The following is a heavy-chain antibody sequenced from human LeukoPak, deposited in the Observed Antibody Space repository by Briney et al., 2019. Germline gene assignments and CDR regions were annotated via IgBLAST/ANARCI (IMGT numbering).Heavy chain of an antibody. Sequence: SETLSLTCTVSGGSISSYYWSWIRQPPGKGLEWIGYIYYSGSTNYNPSLKSRVTISVDTSKNQFSLKLSSVTAADTAVYYCASTPYYYDSSGYYRGLFDYWGQGTLVTVSS. D-gene: IGHD3-22*01. CDR1: GGSISSYY. CDR3: ASTPYYYDSSGYYRGLFDY. V-gene: IGHV4-59*08. J-gene: IGHJ4*02. CDR2: IYYSGST.